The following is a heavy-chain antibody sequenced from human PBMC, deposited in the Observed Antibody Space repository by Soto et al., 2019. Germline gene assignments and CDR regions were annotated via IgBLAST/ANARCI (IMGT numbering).Heavy chain of an antibody. D-gene: IGHD5-12*01. CDR1: GYTFTSYY. CDR3: ATRQRIHPGDRGFVYCDY. V-gene: IGHV1-46*01. CDR2: INPSGGST. J-gene: IGHJ4*02. Sequence: ASVKVSCKASGYTFTSYYMHWVRQAPGQGLEWMGIINPSGGSTSYAQKFQGRVTMTRDTSTSTVYMELSRLRSEDTAVYYCATRQRIHPGDRGFVYCDYSAQGTGVIV.